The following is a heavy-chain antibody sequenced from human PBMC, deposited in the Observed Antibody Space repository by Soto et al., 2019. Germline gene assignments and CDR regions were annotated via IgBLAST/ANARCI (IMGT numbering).Heavy chain of an antibody. CDR1: GFSLSTSGVG. CDR2: IYWDDDK. Sequence: QITLKESGPTLVKPTQTLTLTCTFSGFSLSTSGVGVGWIRQPPGKALEWLALIYWDDDKRYSPSLKSRLTITKDTPKNQVVLTMTNMDPVDTATYYCARSIRDYGSGSKPYFDYWGQGTLVTVSS. D-gene: IGHD3-10*01. CDR3: ARSIRDYGSGSKPYFDY. J-gene: IGHJ4*02. V-gene: IGHV2-5*02.